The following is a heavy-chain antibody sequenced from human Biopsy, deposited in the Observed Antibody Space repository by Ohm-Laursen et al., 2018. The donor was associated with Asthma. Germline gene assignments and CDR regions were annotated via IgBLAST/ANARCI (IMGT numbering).Heavy chain of an antibody. CDR2: ISHSGST. CDR3: ARAQAAQYYYGMDV. Sequence: SQTLSLTCPVSGGSISSGGYWTWIRQPPGKGLEWIGYISHSGSTYFNPSLKSRVTISLDRTKSQFSLKLSSVTAADTALYYCARAQAAQYYYGMDVWGQGTTATVSS. D-gene: IGHD6-6*01. CDR1: GGSISSGGY. V-gene: IGHV4-30-2*01. J-gene: IGHJ6*02.